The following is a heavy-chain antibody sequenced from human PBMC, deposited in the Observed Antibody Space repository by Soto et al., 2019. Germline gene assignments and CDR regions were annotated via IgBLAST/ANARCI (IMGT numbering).Heavy chain of an antibody. Sequence: SETLSLTCSVSGASISSFNWNWVRQPAGKGPEWVGRLNIAGTINYNPSLKSRITMSMDTSKNQISLHLRSVTAADTAIYYCARDRGEYTSSWFWYFSHWGHGTLVTVPS. CDR1: GASISSFN. V-gene: IGHV4-4*07. CDR3: ARDRGEYTSSWFWYFSH. J-gene: IGHJ2*01. D-gene: IGHD6-13*01. CDR2: LNIAGTI.